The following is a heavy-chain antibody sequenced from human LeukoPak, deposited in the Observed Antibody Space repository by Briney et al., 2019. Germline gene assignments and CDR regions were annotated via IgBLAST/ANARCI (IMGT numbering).Heavy chain of an antibody. J-gene: IGHJ4*02. CDR3: ARPQGGVSERLDY. CDR2: ISSSSSYI. D-gene: IGHD6-25*01. Sequence: GGSLRLSCAASGFTFSSYSMNWVRQAPGKGLEWVSSISSSSSYIYYADSVKGRFTISRDNAKNSLYLQMNSLRAEDTAVYYCARPQGGVSERLDYWGQGTLVTVSS. CDR1: GFTFSSYS. V-gene: IGHV3-21*04.